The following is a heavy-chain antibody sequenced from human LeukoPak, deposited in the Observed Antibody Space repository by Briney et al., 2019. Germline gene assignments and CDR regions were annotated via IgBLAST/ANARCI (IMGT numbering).Heavy chain of an antibody. CDR3: ARLGYDSSGYPQPGGVNWFDP. CDR2: IYPGDSDT. V-gene: IGHV5-51*01. Sequence: GESLKISCKGSGYSFTSYWIGWVRQMPGKGLEWMGIIYPGDSDTRYSPSFQGQVTISADKSISTAYLQWSSLKASDTAMYYCARLGYDSSGYPQPGGVNWFDPWGQGTLVTVSS. CDR1: GYSFTSYW. D-gene: IGHD3-22*01. J-gene: IGHJ5*02.